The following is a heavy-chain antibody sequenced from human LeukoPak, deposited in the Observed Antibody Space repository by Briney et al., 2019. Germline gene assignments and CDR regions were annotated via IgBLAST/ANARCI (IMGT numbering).Heavy chain of an antibody. V-gene: IGHV4-31*03. Sequence: SETLSLTRTVSGGSISSGGYYWSWIRQHPGKGLEWIGYIYYSGSTYYNPSLKSRVTISVDTSKNQFSLKLSSVTAADTAVYYCARAVGQQLVRGGTTTPYYYYYGMDVWGQGTTVTVSS. CDR3: ARAVGQQLVRGGTTTPYYYYYGMDV. D-gene: IGHD6-13*01. CDR1: GGSISSGGYY. J-gene: IGHJ6*02. CDR2: IYYSGST.